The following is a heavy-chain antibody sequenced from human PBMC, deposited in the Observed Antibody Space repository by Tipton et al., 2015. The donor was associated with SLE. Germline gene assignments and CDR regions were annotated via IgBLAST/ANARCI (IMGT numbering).Heavy chain of an antibody. CDR3: ARALGYCSSTSCFGAFDI. J-gene: IGHJ3*02. D-gene: IGHD2-2*01. CDR1: GFTFSSYA. CDR2: ISYDGSNK. V-gene: IGHV3-30-3*01. Sequence: RSLRLSCAASGFTFSSYAMHWVRQAPGKGLEWVAVISYDGSNKYYADSVKGRFTISRDNSKNTLYLQMNSLRAEDTAVYYCARALGYCSSTSCFGAFDIWGQGTMVTVSS.